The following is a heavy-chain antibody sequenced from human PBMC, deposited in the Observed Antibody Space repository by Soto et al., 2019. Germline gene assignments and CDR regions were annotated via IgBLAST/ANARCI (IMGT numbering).Heavy chain of an antibody. CDR3: ARKDKSGYFNWFDP. D-gene: IGHD3-22*01. CDR2: IFPSDSDT. CDR1: GYRFTSYW. V-gene: IGHV5-51*01. J-gene: IGHJ5*02. Sequence: PEESLKISCRTSGYRFTSYWIAWVRQMPGKGLEWMGIIFPSDSDTRYSPSFQGQVTISADRSTSTVFLQWASLKASDTAVYFCARKDKSGYFNWFDPWGQGTLVTSPQ.